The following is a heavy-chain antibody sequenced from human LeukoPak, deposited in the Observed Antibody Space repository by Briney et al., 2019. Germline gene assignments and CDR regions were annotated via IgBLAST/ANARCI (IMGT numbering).Heavy chain of an antibody. Sequence: SQTLSLTCTVSGGSISSGGYHWSWIRQHPGKGLEWIGYIYYSGSTYYNPSHKSRVTISVDTSKNQFSLKLSSVTAADTAVYYCAREHGDYFDYWGQGTLVTVSS. CDR3: AREHGDYFDY. CDR1: GGSISSGGYH. D-gene: IGHD4-17*01. CDR2: IYYSGST. J-gene: IGHJ4*02. V-gene: IGHV4-31*03.